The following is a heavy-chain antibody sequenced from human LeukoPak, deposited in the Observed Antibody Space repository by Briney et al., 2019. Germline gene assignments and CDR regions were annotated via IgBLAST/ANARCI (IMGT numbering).Heavy chain of an antibody. CDR2: INHSGST. V-gene: IGHV4-34*01. CDR1: GGSFSGYY. CDR3: ARLTEYSSSDWFDP. J-gene: IGHJ5*02. D-gene: IGHD6-6*01. Sequence: SETLSLTCAVYGGSFSGYYWSWIRQPPGKGLEWIGEINHSGSTNYNPALKSRVTISVATSKNRFSLKLSSVTAADTAVYYCARLTEYSSSDWFDPWGQGTLVTVSS.